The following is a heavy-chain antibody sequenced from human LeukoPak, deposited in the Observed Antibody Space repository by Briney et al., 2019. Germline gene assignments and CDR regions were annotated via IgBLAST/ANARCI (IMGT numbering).Heavy chain of an antibody. D-gene: IGHD3-9*01. J-gene: IGHJ4*02. V-gene: IGHV4-30-4*01. CDR2: IYYSGST. CDR3: AHGNILTGLGIDY. CDR1: GGSISSGDYY. Sequence: SETLSLTCTVSGGSISSGDYYWSWIRQPPGKGLEWIGYIYYSGSTYHNPSLKSRVTISVDTSKNQVSLKLSSVTAADTAVYYCAHGNILTGLGIDYWGQGTLVTVSS.